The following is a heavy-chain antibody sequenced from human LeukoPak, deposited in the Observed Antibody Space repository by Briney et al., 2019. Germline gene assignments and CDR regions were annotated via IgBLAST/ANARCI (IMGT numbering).Heavy chain of an antibody. V-gene: IGHV4-39*01. Sequence: PSETLSLTCTVSGVSISNNYFYWAWIRQPPGKGLELIGYSGSTFYNSSLESRVTISADTSQNQFSLSLTSVTAADTAVYYCATLGLLRGAGFNLATHFDYWGQGTLVAVSS. CDR1: GVSISNNYFY. J-gene: IGHJ4*02. CDR2: YSGST. CDR3: ATLGLLRGAGFNLATHFDY. D-gene: IGHD1-26*01.